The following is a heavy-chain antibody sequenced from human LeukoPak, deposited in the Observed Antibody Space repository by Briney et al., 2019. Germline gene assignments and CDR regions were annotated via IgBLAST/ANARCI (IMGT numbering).Heavy chain of an antibody. Sequence: GASVKVSCKASGYTFTSYDINWVRQATGQGLEWTGWMNPNSGNTGYAQKFQGRVTMTRNTSISTAYMELSSLRSEDTAVYYCARGRYDYVWGSYYNWFDPWGQGTLVTVSS. D-gene: IGHD3-16*01. J-gene: IGHJ5*02. CDR3: ARGRYDYVWGSYYNWFDP. V-gene: IGHV1-8*01. CDR2: MNPNSGNT. CDR1: GYTFTSYD.